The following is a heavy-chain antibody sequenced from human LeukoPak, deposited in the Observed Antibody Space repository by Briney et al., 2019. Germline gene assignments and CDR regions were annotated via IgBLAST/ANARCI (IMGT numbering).Heavy chain of an antibody. CDR2: IYHSGST. CDR1: GYSISSGNF. D-gene: IGHD4-17*01. J-gene: IGHJ4*02. Sequence: SETLSLTCTVSGYSISSGNFWGWIRQPPGKGLEWIGSIYHSGSTYYSPSFKSRVTISVDTSRNQFSLNLSSVTAADTAVYYCAREPDGDHLDYWGQGTLVIVSS. CDR3: AREPDGDHLDY. V-gene: IGHV4-38-2*02.